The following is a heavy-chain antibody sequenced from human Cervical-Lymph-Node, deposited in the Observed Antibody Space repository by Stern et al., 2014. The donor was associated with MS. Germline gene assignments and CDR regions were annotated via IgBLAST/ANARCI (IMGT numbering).Heavy chain of an antibody. D-gene: IGHD3-16*01. J-gene: IGHJ6*02. CDR1: GFTFTSSA. CDR2: SVAGGGNT. V-gene: IGHV1-58*01. CDR3: AAVGGTSRYYYYYGMDV. Sequence: QMQLVQSGPEVKKPGTSGKVSCKASGFTFTSSAVQWERQARGQRLEWIGWSVAGGGNTNYAQKCQERVTIPRDVATSTAYMELSSLRSEDTAVYYCAAVGGTSRYYYYYGMDVWGQGTTVTVSS.